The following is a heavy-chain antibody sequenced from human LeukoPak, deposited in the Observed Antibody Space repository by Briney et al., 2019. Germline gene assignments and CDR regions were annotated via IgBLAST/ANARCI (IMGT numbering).Heavy chain of an antibody. V-gene: IGHV1-8*01. D-gene: IGHD3-9*01. Sequence: ASVKVSCKASGYTFTSYDINWVRQATGQGLEWMGWMNPNSGNTGYAQKFQGRVTMTRNTSISTAYMELSSLRSEDTAVYYCATGAYPFDWGYNDYWGQGTLVTVSS. CDR1: GYTFTSYD. CDR2: MNPNSGNT. CDR3: ATGAYPFDWGYNDY. J-gene: IGHJ4*02.